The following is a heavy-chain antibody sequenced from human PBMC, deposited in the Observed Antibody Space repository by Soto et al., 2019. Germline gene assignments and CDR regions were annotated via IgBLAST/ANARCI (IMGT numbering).Heavy chain of an antibody. D-gene: IGHD3-10*01. J-gene: IGHJ4*02. Sequence: PGGSLRLSCAASGFTFSSYGMHWVRQAPCKGLEWVAVISYDGSNKYYADSVKGRFTISRDNSRNTLYLQMNSLRAEDTAVYYCAKYYYSSGRPLFDYWGQGTLVTVSS. CDR3: AKYYYSSGRPLFDY. CDR1: GFTFSSYG. V-gene: IGHV3-30*18. CDR2: ISYDGSNK.